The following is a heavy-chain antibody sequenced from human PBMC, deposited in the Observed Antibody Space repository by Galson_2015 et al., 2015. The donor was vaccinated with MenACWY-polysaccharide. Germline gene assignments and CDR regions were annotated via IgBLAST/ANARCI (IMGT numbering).Heavy chain of an antibody. V-gene: IGHV3-9*01. D-gene: IGHD6-6*01. CDR3: TKDGVRYSDSSATFNWFDP. CDR1: GFTFDDYA. Sequence: TLRLSCAASGFTFDDYAMHWVRQVPGKGLEWVSGINWYSGSIGYADSVKGRFTISRDNAKNSLYLQMNSLRAEDTALYYCTKDGVRYSDSSATFNWFDPRDQGTLVAVSS. CDR2: INWYSGSI. J-gene: IGHJ5*02.